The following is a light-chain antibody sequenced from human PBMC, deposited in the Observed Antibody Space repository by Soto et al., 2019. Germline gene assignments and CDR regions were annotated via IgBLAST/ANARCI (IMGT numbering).Light chain of an antibody. CDR1: QGISNY. V-gene: IGKV1-27*01. Sequence: DIQMTHSPSSLSASVRDRVTITCRASQGISNYLAWYQQKPGKVAKLLIYAASNLQSGVPSRFSGSGPGTDFTITISSLQTEDVAAYYCQKYDSAPWTFGQGTKVEIK. CDR3: QKYDSAPWT. J-gene: IGKJ1*01. CDR2: AAS.